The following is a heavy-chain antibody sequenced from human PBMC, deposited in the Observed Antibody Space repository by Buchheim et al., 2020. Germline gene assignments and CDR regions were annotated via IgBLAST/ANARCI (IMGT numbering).Heavy chain of an antibody. CDR1: GFTSSSFA. Sequence: EVQLLESGGGLVQPGGSLRLSCAASGFTSSSFAMGWVRQAPGKGLEWVSSISGSGETTNYADSVKGRFTISSDNSQTQLYTGMNSLRAEDTATYYCAKSRYSYGYDCFDFWGQGTL. J-gene: IGHJ4*02. V-gene: IGHV3-23*01. D-gene: IGHD5-18*01. CDR3: AKSRYSYGYDCFDF. CDR2: ISGSGETT.